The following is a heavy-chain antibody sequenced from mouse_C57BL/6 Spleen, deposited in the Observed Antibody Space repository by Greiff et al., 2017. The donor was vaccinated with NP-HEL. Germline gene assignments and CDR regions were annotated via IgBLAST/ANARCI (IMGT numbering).Heavy chain of an antibody. J-gene: IGHJ2*01. CDR3: ARITTVVDPFDY. Sequence: VQLQESGAELVRPGTSVKVSCKASGYAFTNYLIEWVKQRPGQGLEWIGVINPGSGGTNYNEKFKGKATLTADKSSSTAYMQLSSLTSEDSAVYFCARITTVVDPFDYWGQGTTLTVSS. CDR2: INPGSGGT. CDR1: GYAFTNYL. V-gene: IGHV1-54*01. D-gene: IGHD1-1*01.